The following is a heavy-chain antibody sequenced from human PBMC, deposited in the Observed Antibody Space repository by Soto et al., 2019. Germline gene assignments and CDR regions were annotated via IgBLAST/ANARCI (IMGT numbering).Heavy chain of an antibody. CDR2: ISWNSGSI. V-gene: IGHV3-9*01. CDR3: AKDIGDIAVAARNAFDI. Sequence: GGSLRLSCAASGFTFDDYAMHWVRQAPGKGLEWVSGISWNSGSIGYADSVKGRFTISRDNAKNSLYLQMNSLGAEDTALYYCAKDIGDIAVAARNAFDIWGQGTMVT. J-gene: IGHJ3*02. D-gene: IGHD6-19*01. CDR1: GFTFDDYA.